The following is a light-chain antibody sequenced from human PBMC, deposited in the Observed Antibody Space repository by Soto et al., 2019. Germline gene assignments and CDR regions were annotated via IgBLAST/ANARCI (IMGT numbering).Light chain of an antibody. CDR2: GAS. CDR1: QSVSSTY. CDR3: QQYYTTPVT. V-gene: IGKV3-20*01. J-gene: IGKJ1*01. Sequence: EIVLTQSPGTLSLSPGERATLSCRASQSVSSTYLAWYQQKPGQAPRLLIYGASSRATGIPDRFSGSGSETDFTLTISSLQAEDVAIYYCQQYYTTPVTFGQGTKVELK.